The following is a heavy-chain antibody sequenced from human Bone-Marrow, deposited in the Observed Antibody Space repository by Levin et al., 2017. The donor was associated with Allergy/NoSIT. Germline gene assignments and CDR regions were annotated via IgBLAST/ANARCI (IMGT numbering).Heavy chain of an antibody. CDR3: ARWRNLRGYGSPYYYDGMDV. D-gene: IGHD3-10*01. CDR2: IYYSGST. CDR1: GGSISSGGYY. Sequence: SETLSLTCTVSGGSISSGGYYWSWIRQHPGKGLEWIGYIYYSGSTYYNPSLKSRVTISVDTSKNQFSLKLSSVTAADTAVYYCARWRNLRGYGSPYYYDGMDVWGQGTTVTVSS. J-gene: IGHJ6*02. V-gene: IGHV4-31*03.